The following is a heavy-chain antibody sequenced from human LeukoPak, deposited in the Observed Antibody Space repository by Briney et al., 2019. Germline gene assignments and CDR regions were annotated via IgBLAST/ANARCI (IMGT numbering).Heavy chain of an antibody. Sequence: SDTLSLTCAVSGYSITSSSWWGWTRQPPGKGLEWIGYIYHSGTTYYNPSLQSRVTMSVDTSKNQFSLKLSSVTAVDTAVYYCARIMLSWREFDCWGQGTLVTVSS. J-gene: IGHJ4*02. V-gene: IGHV4-28*01. CDR1: GYSITSSSW. CDR2: IYHSGTT. CDR3: ARIMLSWREFDC. D-gene: IGHD1-26*01.